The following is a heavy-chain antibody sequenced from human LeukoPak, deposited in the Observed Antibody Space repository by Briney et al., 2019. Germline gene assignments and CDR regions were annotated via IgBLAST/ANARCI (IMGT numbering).Heavy chain of an antibody. CDR3: ARGHYGFDP. V-gene: IGHV4-59*08. CDR1: GGSVSGYY. D-gene: IGHD3-16*01. J-gene: IGHJ5*02. Sequence: SETLSLTCTVSGGSVSGYYWSWIRQPPGKGLEWIGYIYYSGGTNYNPSLNSRLTVSVDTSKNQFSLKLSSVTAADTAVYYCARGHYGFDPWGQGTLVTVSS. CDR2: IYYSGGT.